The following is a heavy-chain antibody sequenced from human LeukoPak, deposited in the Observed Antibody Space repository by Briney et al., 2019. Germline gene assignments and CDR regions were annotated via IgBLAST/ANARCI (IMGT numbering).Heavy chain of an antibody. Sequence: HGASVKVSCKASGYTFTSYYMRWVRQAPGQGLEWMGIINPSGGSTSYAQKFQGRVTMTRDMSTSTVYMELSSLRSEDTAVYYCARAYYYLSVVVITTYAFDIWGQGTMVTVSS. CDR2: INPSGGST. D-gene: IGHD3-22*01. V-gene: IGHV1-46*01. CDR1: GYTFTSYY. CDR3: ARAYYYLSVVVITTYAFDI. J-gene: IGHJ3*02.